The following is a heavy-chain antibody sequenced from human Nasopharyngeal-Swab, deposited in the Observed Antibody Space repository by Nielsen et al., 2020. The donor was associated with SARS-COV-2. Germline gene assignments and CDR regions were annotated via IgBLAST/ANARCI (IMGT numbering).Heavy chain of an antibody. V-gene: IGHV3-13*01. J-gene: IGHJ3*02. Sequence: GSLRLSCAASGFTFSSYDMHWVRQATGKGLEWVSAIGTAGDTYYPGSVKGRFTISRENAKNSLYLQMNSLRAGDTAVYYCARANLGYYYGSGSYAFDIWGQGTMVTVSS. CDR3: ARANLGYYYGSGSYAFDI. D-gene: IGHD3-10*01. CDR1: GFTFSSYD. CDR2: IGTAGDT.